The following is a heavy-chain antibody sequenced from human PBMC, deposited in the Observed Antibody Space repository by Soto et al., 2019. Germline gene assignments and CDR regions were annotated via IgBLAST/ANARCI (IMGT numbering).Heavy chain of an antibody. D-gene: IGHD6-19*01. J-gene: IGHJ4*02. V-gene: IGHV3-11*01. Sequence: PGGSLRLSCVASGFTFSNYYMSWIRQAPGKGLEWVSYISSTGRTIYYADSVKGRFTVSRDKAQNSLSLKLNSLRVEDTAVYYYARSYSSGWEFDYWGQGTQVTVSS. CDR3: ARSYSSGWEFDY. CDR2: ISSTGRTI. CDR1: GFTFSNYY.